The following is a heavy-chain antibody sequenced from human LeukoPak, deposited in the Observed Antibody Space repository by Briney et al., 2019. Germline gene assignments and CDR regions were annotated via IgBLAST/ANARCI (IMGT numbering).Heavy chain of an antibody. D-gene: IGHD3-16*02. CDR3: ARGTPYYDYVWGSYRPDAFDI. V-gene: IGHV4-34*01. CDR1: GGSFSGYY. CDR2: INHSGST. Sequence: SETLSLTCAVYGGSFSGYYWSWIRQPPGKGLEWIGEINHSGSTNYNPSLKSRVTISVDTSKNQFSLKLSSVTAADTAVYYCARGTPYYDYVWGSYRPDAFDIWGQRTMVTVSS. J-gene: IGHJ3*02.